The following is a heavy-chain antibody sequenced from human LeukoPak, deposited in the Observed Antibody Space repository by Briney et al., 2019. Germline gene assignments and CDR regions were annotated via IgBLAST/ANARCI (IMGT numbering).Heavy chain of an antibody. CDR2: ISSSGSTQ. CDR1: RFTFSDYY. Sequence: GGSLRLSCAASRFTFSDYYMSWIRQAPGKGLEWVSYISSSGSTQYYADSVKGRFTISRDNAKNSLYLQMNSLRAEDTAVYYCARVVGIVAYSSSCYFDYWGQGTLVTVSS. CDR3: ARVVGIVAYSSSCYFDY. D-gene: IGHD6-13*01. J-gene: IGHJ4*02. V-gene: IGHV3-11*04.